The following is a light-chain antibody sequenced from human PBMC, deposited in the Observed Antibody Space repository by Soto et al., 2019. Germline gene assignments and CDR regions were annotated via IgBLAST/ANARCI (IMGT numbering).Light chain of an antibody. CDR2: GAS. J-gene: IGKJ4*01. V-gene: IGKV3-15*01. CDR1: QSVSSN. CDR3: QQYNNLPTLT. Sequence: EIVMTQSPATLSVSPGERATLSCRASQSVSSNLAWYQQNPGQAPRLLIYGASTRATGIPARFSGSGSGTEFTLTITSLQSEDFAVYYCQQYNNLPTLTFGGGTKVEIK.